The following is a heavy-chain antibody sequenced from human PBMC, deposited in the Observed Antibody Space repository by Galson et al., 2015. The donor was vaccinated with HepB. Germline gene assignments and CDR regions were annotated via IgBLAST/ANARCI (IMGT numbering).Heavy chain of an antibody. Sequence: SLRLSCAASVFTFPNYAMHWVRQAPGKGLEWVAVISYDGSNEYYADSVQGRFTISRDNSKNTLYLQMNSLRADDTAVYYCARDPYGSGWGYFDYWGQGTLVTVSP. D-gene: IGHD6-19*01. CDR1: VFTFPNYA. CDR3: ARDPYGSGWGYFDY. V-gene: IGHV3-30-3*01. CDR2: ISYDGSNE. J-gene: IGHJ4*02.